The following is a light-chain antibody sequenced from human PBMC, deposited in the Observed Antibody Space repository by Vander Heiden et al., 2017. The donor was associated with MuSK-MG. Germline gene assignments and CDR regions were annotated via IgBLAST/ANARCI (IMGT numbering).Light chain of an antibody. J-gene: IGKJ1*01. Sequence: EIVLTQSPGTLSLSPGERATLSCRASQSVSSSYLVWYQQKPGQAPRLLIYGASSRATGIPDRFSGSGSGTDFTLTISSLEPEDFAVYYCQQACSSLKTFGQGTKVEIK. CDR2: GAS. V-gene: IGKV3-20*01. CDR3: QQACSSLKT. CDR1: QSVSSSY.